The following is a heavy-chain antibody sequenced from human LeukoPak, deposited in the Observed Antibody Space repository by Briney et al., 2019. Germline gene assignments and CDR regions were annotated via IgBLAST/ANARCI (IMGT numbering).Heavy chain of an antibody. CDR1: GFSFTNAW. CDR3: ATGDGWGHTFDY. CDR2: VKSKSDGGTT. D-gene: IGHD3-16*01. Sequence: GRSLRLSCAVSGFSFTNAWMNWIRQAPGKGLEWVGRVKSKSDGGTTDYPPPVKGRFTISRDEAQRTVYLHMDSLKTEDTAVYYCATGDGWGHTFDYWGQGALVIVSS. V-gene: IGHV3-15*01. J-gene: IGHJ4*02.